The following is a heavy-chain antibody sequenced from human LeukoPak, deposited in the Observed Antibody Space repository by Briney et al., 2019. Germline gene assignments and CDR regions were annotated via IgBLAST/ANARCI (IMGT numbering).Heavy chain of an antibody. J-gene: IGHJ4*02. CDR3: ARGSYSGTWYFDY. CDR1: GGSVSSGSHY. Sequence: SETLSLTCTVSGGSVSSGSHYWSWIRHPPGKGLEWIGYIYYSGSTSYKPSLKSRVTVSIDTSKNQFSLNLTSMTPADTAVYYCARGSYSGTWYFDYWGQGTLITVSS. CDR2: IYYSGST. D-gene: IGHD1-26*01. V-gene: IGHV4-61*01.